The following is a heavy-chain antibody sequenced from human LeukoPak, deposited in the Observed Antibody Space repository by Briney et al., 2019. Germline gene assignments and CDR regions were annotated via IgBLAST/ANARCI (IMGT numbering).Heavy chain of an antibody. CDR3: ARDPYSGGYGAYYYYYMDV. D-gene: IGHD6-19*01. CDR1: GFIFSIYS. CDR2: ITTSSTYM. V-gene: IGHV3-21*01. J-gene: IGHJ6*03. Sequence: GGSLRLSCAASGFIFSIYSMNWVRRTPGKGLEWVSSITTSSTYMFYADSVRGRFTISRDNAENSLYLQMNSLRDEDTAVYYCARDPYSGGYGAYYYYYMDVWGKGTTVTVSS.